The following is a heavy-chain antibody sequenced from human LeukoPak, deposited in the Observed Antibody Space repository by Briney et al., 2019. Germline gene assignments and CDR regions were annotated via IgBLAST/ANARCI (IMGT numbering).Heavy chain of an antibody. D-gene: IGHD6-19*01. CDR2: LYYSGSA. CDR1: GGSISSSSYY. J-gene: IGHJ6*02. V-gene: IGHV4-39*01. Sequence: SETLSLTCTVSGGSISSSSYYWGWIRQPPGKGLEWIGSLYYSGSANYNPSLRSRITLSVDTSRNQFSLKLSSVTAADTAVYYCARYWGGAVAGFSRAYYYYGMDVWGQGTTVTVSS. CDR3: ARYWGGAVAGFSRAYYYYGMDV.